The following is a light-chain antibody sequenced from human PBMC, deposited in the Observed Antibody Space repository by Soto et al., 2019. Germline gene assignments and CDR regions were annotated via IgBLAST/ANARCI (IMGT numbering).Light chain of an antibody. J-gene: IGKJ4*01. CDR2: GAS. Sequence: EIVMTQSPATLSVSPGERATLSCRASQSIGINLAWFHQKPGQAPSLLIYGASSRATGIPARFSGSGSGTEFPRTISSLQSEDFAVYYCQQCKDWPLTFGGGTKVDIK. CDR3: QQCKDWPLT. V-gene: IGKV3-15*01. CDR1: QSIGIN.